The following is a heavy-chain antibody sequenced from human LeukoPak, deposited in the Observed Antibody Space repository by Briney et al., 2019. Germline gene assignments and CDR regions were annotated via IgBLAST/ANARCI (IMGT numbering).Heavy chain of an antibody. D-gene: IGHD6-13*01. CDR1: GYTFTSYY. CDR2: INPSGGST. J-gene: IGHJ6*03. CDR3: ARDQRKYSSSWYFGGSDYYYYYMDV. Sequence: ASVKVSCKASGYTFTSYYMHWVRQAPGQGLEWMGIINPSGGSTSYAQKFQGRVTMTRDMSTSTVYMELSSLRSEDTAVYYCARDQRKYSSSWYFGGSDYYYYYMDVWGKGTTVTVSS. V-gene: IGHV1-46*01.